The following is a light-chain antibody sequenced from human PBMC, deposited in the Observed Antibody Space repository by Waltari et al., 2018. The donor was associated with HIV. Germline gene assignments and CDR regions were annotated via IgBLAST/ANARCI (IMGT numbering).Light chain of an antibody. CDR3: QSYDSSLSGLWV. CDR1: SSHIGAGYH. CDR2: GDT. Sequence: SILTQPPSVSGAPGQWVTISCIVNSSHIGAGYHFTWSRQLPGTAPKLVLYGDTIRPSGIPDRFSGSKSGNSASLDITGLQADDEADYYCQSYDSSLSGLWVFGGGTKLTVL. J-gene: IGLJ3*02. V-gene: IGLV1-40*01.